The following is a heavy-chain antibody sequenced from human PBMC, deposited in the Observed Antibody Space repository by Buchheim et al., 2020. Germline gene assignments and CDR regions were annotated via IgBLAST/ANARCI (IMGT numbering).Heavy chain of an antibody. Sequence: QVQLVESGGGVVQPGRSLRLSCAASGFTFSSYAMHWVRQAPGKGLEWVAVISYDGSNKYYADYVKGRFTISRDNSKNTLYLQMNSLRAEDTAVYYCARAVHDYGDYYFDYWGQGTL. D-gene: IGHD4-17*01. CDR2: ISYDGSNK. J-gene: IGHJ4*02. CDR3: ARAVHDYGDYYFDY. CDR1: GFTFSSYA. V-gene: IGHV3-30-3*01.